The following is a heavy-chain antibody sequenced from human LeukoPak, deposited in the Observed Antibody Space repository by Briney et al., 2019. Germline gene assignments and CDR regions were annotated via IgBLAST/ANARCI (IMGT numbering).Heavy chain of an antibody. J-gene: IGHJ4*02. D-gene: IGHD3-16*01. CDR3: ARGYRLN. V-gene: IGHV3-7*01. Sequence: GGSLRLSCAASGFTFSNYWMSWVRQAPGKGLEWVANIDQDGSEKYYVGSVKGRFTISRDNAKNSLYLQMNSLSAEDTAVYYCARGYRLNWGQGALVTVSS. CDR1: GFTFSNYW. CDR2: IDQDGSEK.